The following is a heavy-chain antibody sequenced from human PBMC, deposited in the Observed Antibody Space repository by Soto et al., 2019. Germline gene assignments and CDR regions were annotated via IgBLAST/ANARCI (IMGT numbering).Heavy chain of an antibody. Sequence: EVQLVESGGGLVQPGRSLRLSCVASGFTFDEYAVHWVRQAPGKGLEWVSGISWDSGSINYAASVRGRFTVSRDNAKNSLYLHMTSLGFDDTAVYYCAKDLEWVVPEGHDYYHGLDVWGHGTTVTVSS. D-gene: IGHD3-3*01. CDR3: AKDLEWVVPEGHDYYHGLDV. J-gene: IGHJ6*02. CDR1: GFTFDEYA. V-gene: IGHV3-9*01. CDR2: ISWDSGSI.